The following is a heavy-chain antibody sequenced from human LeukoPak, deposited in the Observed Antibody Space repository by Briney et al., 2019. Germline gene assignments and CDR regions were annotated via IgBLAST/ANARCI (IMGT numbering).Heavy chain of an antibody. J-gene: IGHJ6*03. CDR3: AKLGGQEIYNYYVGV. V-gene: IGHV3-23*01. CDR2: IIDNGDTT. CDR1: AFNFNRYA. D-gene: IGHD3-16*01. Sequence: GGSLRLSCAASAFNFNRYAMSWVRQAPGQGLEWVSGIIDNGDTTYHENSVKGRFTISRDNSKNALYLQMHSLRAEDTAVYYCAKLGGQEIYNYYVGVWGKGTTVAVSS.